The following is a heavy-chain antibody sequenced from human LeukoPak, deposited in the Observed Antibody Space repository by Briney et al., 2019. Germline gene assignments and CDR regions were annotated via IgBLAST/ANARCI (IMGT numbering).Heavy chain of an antibody. Sequence: SETLSLTCTVSGDPISSSDRYWAWIRQPPGKGLEWIASLYYGGNTYYNPSLNGRLTMNVDTSKNQLSLTLRSVTAADTAVYYCARGYSSSWYLNWFDPWGQGTLVTVSS. CDR1: GDPISSSDRY. CDR3: ARGYSSSWYLNWFDP. D-gene: IGHD6-13*01. V-gene: IGHV4-39*02. J-gene: IGHJ5*02. CDR2: LYYGGNT.